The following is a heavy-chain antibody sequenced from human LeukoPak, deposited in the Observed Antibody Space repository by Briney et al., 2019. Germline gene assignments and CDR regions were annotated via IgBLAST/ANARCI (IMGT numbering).Heavy chain of an antibody. Sequence: GGSLRLSCAASGFTSSNFWMSWVRQAPGKGLEWVANIKQDGSEKHYVDSVKGRFTNSRDNAKNSLYLQMNSLRAEDTALYYCARAWGSADYWGQGTLVTVSS. J-gene: IGHJ4*02. CDR3: ARAWGSADY. CDR1: GFTSSNFW. D-gene: IGHD7-27*01. CDR2: IKQDGSEK. V-gene: IGHV3-7*03.